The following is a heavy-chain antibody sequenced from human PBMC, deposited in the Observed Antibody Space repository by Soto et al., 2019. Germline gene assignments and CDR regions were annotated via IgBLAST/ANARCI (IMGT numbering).Heavy chain of an antibody. CDR2: ISGGGGST. D-gene: IGHD2-2*01. CDR1: GIPFTAYA. J-gene: IGHJ4*02. CDR3: ATIIIPAATNFY. Sequence: EVQLLESGGGLLQPGGSLRLSCAASGIPFTAYAMSWVSQAPGKGLEWVSSISGGGGSTYYADSVKGRLTISRDNSKNTLYLQMNSLRAEDTAVYYCATIIIPAATNFYWGQGTLVTVSS. V-gene: IGHV3-23*01.